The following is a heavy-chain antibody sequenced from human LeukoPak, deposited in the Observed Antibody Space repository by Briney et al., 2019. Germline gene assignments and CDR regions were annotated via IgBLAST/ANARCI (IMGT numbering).Heavy chain of an antibody. CDR1: GYTFTSYY. CDR3: ARDLGIAAAGTGNWFDP. V-gene: IGHV1-46*01. J-gene: IGHJ5*02. CDR2: INPSGGST. Sequence: ASVKVSCKASGYTFTSYYMHWVRQAPGQGLEWMGIINPSGGSTSYAQKFQGRVTMTRDMSTSTVYMELSSLRSEDTAVYYCARDLGIAAAGTGNWFDPWGQGTLVTVSS. D-gene: IGHD6-13*01.